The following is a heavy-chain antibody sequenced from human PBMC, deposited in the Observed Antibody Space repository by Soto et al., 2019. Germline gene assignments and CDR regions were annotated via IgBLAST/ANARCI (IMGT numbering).Heavy chain of an antibody. Sequence: QVQLQQWGAGLLKPSETLSLTCAVYGGSFSGYYWSWIRQLPGKGLEWIGEINHSGSTNNNPSLKSRVTISVYTSKNQSSLKLSSVTAADTAVYYCARGRGYSSGLYSLSYYFDYWGQGTLVTVSS. V-gene: IGHV4-34*01. J-gene: IGHJ4*02. CDR1: GGSFSGYY. CDR2: INHSGST. CDR3: ARGRGYSSGLYSLSYYFDY. D-gene: IGHD6-19*01.